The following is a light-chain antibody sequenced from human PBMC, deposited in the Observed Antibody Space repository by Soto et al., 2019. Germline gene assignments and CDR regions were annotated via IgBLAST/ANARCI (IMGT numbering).Light chain of an antibody. Sequence: ESVLTQSPGTLSLSPGERATLSCRASQSVRSKYLVWYQQRPGQALRLLIYGASSRATGIPDRFSGSGSVTDFTVDISRVEPEDSAMYYCQRYNLSSGVTCGPRTKVD. CDR1: QSVRSKY. CDR2: GAS. J-gene: IGKJ3*01. CDR3: QRYNLSSGVT. V-gene: IGKV3-20*01.